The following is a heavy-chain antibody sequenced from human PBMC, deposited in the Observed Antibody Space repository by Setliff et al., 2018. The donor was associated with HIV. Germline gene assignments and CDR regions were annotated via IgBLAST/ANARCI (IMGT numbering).Heavy chain of an antibody. CDR1: GFSFFNYA. J-gene: IGHJ4*02. CDR2: ISSDGSVK. V-gene: IGHV3-30*04. D-gene: IGHD2-2*01. CDR3: ARAGTSPTYV. Sequence: GGSLRLSCTTSGFSFFNYAVHWVRQAPGKGLEWVAVISSDGSVKYYADSVKGRFTLSRDNAKNSLYLQMNSLRVDDTAVYYCARAGTSPTYVWGQGILVTVSS.